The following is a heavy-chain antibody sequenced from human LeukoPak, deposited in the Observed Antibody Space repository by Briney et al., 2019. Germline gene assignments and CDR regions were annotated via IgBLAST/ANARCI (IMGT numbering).Heavy chain of an antibody. CDR2: IRGSGAGT. Sequence: GGSLRLSCAASGFTFSTYAMSWVRQAPGRELEWVSGIRGSGAGTYYADSVKGRFTISRDNSKNTLYLHMNSLRAEDTAVYYCAKINYGGNGAYWGQGTLVTVST. V-gene: IGHV3-23*01. D-gene: IGHD4-23*01. CDR3: AKINYGGNGAY. CDR1: GFTFSTYA. J-gene: IGHJ4*02.